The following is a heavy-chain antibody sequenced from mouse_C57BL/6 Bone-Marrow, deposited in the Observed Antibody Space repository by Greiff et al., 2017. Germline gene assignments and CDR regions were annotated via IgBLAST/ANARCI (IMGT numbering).Heavy chain of an antibody. CDR2: ISNLAYSI. J-gene: IGHJ3*01. V-gene: IGHV5-15*01. Sequence: EVKLQESGGGLVQPGGSLKLSCAASGFTFSDYGMAWVRQAPRKGPEWVAFISNLAYSIYYADTVTGRFTISRENAKNTLYLEMSSLRSEDTAMYYCARHGNYGSFAYWGQGTLVTVSA. D-gene: IGHD1-1*01. CDR3: ARHGNYGSFAY. CDR1: GFTFSDYG.